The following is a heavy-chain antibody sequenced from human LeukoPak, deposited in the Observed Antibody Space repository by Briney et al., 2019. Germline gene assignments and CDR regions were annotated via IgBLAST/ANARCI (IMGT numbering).Heavy chain of an antibody. V-gene: IGHV4-38-2*02. Sequence: SETLSLTCTVSGYSISSGFYWGWIRQPPGKGLECIGSIYHSGSTYYNPSLKSRVTISVDTSKNQFSLRLSSVTAADTAVYYCARGQKYRSGYTVTELGSGYFDYWGQGTLVTVSS. CDR2: IYHSGST. CDR1: GYSISSGFY. D-gene: IGHD5-18*01. J-gene: IGHJ4*02. CDR3: ARGQKYRSGYTVTELGSGYFDY.